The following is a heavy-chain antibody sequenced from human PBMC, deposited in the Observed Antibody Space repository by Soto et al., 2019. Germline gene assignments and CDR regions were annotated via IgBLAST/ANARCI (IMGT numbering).Heavy chain of an antibody. CDR1: GGSISSSNW. Sequence: QVQLQESGPGLVKPSGTLSLTCAVSGGSISSSNWWSWVRQPPGKGLEWIGEIYHSGSTNYNPSHKILGTRTVGKAKNQFPLRLSSLTAADTAVYYCARGWDSDYYYGMDVWGGGTTVTASS. V-gene: IGHV4-4*02. CDR3: ARGWDSDYYYGMDV. CDR2: IYHSGST. J-gene: IGHJ6*04. D-gene: IGHD1-26*01.